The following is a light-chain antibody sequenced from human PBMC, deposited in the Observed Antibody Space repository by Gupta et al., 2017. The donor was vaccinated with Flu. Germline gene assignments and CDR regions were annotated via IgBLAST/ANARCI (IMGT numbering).Light chain of an antibody. CDR1: QSIRNY. J-gene: IGKJ1*01. V-gene: IGKV1-39*01. Sequence: DIQMAQSPSSLSASVGDRVTITCRASQSIRNYLNWYQQRPGKAPRLLIYGISTLHNGVPSRFSGSGYGTDFTLSITRLQPEDFATYYCRQTYSAPRTFGQGTKVEIK. CDR3: RQTYSAPRT. CDR2: GIS.